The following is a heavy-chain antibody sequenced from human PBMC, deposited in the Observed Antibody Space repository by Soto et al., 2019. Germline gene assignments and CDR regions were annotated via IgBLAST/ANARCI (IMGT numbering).Heavy chain of an antibody. CDR1: GGSISSYY. CDR3: ARASPWYGEFDY. CDR2: IYYSGST. Sequence: PSETLSLTCTVSGGSISSYYWSWIRQPPGKGLEWIGYIYYSGSTNYNPSPKSRVTISVDTSKNQFSLKLSSVTAADTAVYYCARASPWYGEFDYWGQGTLVTVSS. J-gene: IGHJ4*02. V-gene: IGHV4-59*08. D-gene: IGHD4-17*01.